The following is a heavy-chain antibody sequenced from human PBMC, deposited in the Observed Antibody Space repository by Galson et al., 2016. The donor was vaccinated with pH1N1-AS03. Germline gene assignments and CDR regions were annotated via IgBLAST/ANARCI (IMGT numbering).Heavy chain of an antibody. J-gene: IGHJ6*02. Sequence: SVKVSCKAPGYTFTSYYIHWVRQAPGQGREWMGIINPSDGNTNYAQRFQGRVTMTRDTSTSTVYMELSSLRSDGTAVYYCARVSAGLTGYYYAMDVWGQGTTVTVSS. CDR2: INPSDGNT. CDR1: GYTFTSYY. D-gene: IGHD4/OR15-4a*01. V-gene: IGHV1-46*01. CDR3: ARVSAGLTGYYYAMDV.